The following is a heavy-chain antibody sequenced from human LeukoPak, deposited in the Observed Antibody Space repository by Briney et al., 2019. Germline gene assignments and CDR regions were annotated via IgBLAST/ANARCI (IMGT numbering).Heavy chain of an antibody. V-gene: IGHV4-4*09. CDR2: IHTSGGT. CDR1: GGSISSSH. D-gene: IGHD4-23*01. J-gene: IGHJ6*03. Sequence: SETLSLTCTVPGGSISSSHWSWIRQPPGKGLEWIGNIHTSGGTNYSPSLKGRVTISADTSRNQFSLKLSSVTAADTAVYYCARGTSTVVTPNYYYYYCMDVWGKGSTVTVSS. CDR3: ARGTSTVVTPNYYYYYCMDV.